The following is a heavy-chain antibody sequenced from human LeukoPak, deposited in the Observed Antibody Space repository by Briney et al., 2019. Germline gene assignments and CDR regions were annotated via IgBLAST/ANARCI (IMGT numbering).Heavy chain of an antibody. V-gene: IGHV3-23*01. Sequence: GGSLRLSCAASGFTFSTYALSWVRQAPGKGLEWVSGISGSGGSTYYADSVKGRFTISRDNPKNTLYLQMNSLRAEDTAVYYCAKSTSFTMVRGATDYWGQGTLVTVSS. CDR3: AKSTSFTMVRGATDY. CDR1: GFTFSTYA. J-gene: IGHJ4*02. D-gene: IGHD3-10*01. CDR2: ISGSGGST.